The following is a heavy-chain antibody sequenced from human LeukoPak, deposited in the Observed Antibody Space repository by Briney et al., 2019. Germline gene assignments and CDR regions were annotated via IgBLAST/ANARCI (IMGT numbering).Heavy chain of an antibody. CDR2: IYYSGST. Sequence: SETLSLTCTVSGGSLSSSSYYWGWIRQPPGKGLEWIGSIYYSGSTYYNPSLKSRVTISVDTSKNQFSLKLSSVTAADTAVYYCARESYYDYVWGSYRYTVFDYWGQGTLATVSS. CDR1: GGSLSSSSYY. CDR3: ARESYYDYVWGSYRYTVFDY. J-gene: IGHJ4*02. D-gene: IGHD3-16*02. V-gene: IGHV4-39*02.